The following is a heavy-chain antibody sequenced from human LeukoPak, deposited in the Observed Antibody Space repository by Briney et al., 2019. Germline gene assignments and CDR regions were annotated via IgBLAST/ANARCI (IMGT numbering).Heavy chain of an antibody. Sequence: GGSLRLSCTASGFTFGDYAMSWVRQAPGKGLEWVGFIRSKAYGGTTEYAASVKGRFTISRDDSKSIAYLQMNSLKTEDTAAYYCTRGIQLWYSDYWGQGTLVTVSS. D-gene: IGHD5-18*01. V-gene: IGHV3-49*04. CDR2: IRSKAYGGTT. CDR1: GFTFGDYA. CDR3: TRGIQLWYSDY. J-gene: IGHJ4*02.